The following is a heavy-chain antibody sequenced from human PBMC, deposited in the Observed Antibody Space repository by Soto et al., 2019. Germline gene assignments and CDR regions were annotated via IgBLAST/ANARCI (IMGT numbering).Heavy chain of an antibody. CDR3: ARDPGSSDAFDI. Sequence: PGGALRLSCGASGFTFSSYSMNWVRQAPGKGLEWVSSISSSSSYIYYADSVKGRFTISRDNAKNSLYLQMNSLRAEDTAVYYCARDPGSSDAFDIWGQGTMVTVSS. J-gene: IGHJ3*02. V-gene: IGHV3-21*01. CDR2: ISSSSSYI. CDR1: GFTFSSYS.